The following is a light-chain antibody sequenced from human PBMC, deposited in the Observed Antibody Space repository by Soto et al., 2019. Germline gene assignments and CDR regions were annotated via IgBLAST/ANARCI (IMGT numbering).Light chain of an antibody. CDR2: GNS. V-gene: IGLV1-40*01. CDR1: SSNIGAGYD. J-gene: IGLJ3*02. CDR3: QSYDTRLSDWV. Sequence: QSVLTQSPSVSGAPGQRVTISCTGSSSNIGAGYDVHWYQQLPGTAPKLLIYGNSNRPSGVPDRFSGSKSGTSGSLAITGLQAEDEADYYCQSYDTRLSDWVFGGGTKVTVL.